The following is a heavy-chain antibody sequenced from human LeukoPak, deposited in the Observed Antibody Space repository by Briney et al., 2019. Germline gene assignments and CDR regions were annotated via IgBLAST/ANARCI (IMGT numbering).Heavy chain of an antibody. CDR2: IYYSGST. D-gene: IGHD3-10*01. V-gene: IGHV4-39*01. CDR1: GGSISSSSYY. CDR3: ARGGYYGSGNDFRFDP. Sequence: SSETLSLTCTVSGGSISSSSYYWGRIRRPPGKGLEWIGSIYYSGSTYYNPSLKSRVTISVDTSKNQFSLKLSSVTAADTAVYYCARGGYYGSGNDFRFDPWGQGTLVTVSS. J-gene: IGHJ5*02.